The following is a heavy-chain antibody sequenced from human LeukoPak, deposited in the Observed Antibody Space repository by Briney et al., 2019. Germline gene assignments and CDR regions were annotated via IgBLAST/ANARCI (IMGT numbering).Heavy chain of an antibody. D-gene: IGHD3-22*01. Sequence: KTSETLSLTCTVSGGSISSSTYYWGWIRQPPGKGLERIGSIDYRGSTYYNPSLKSRVTISVDTSKNQFSLKLSSVTAADTAVYYCARHYYDSSGYYLGYWGQGTLVTVSS. CDR2: IDYRGST. CDR1: GGSISSSTYY. V-gene: IGHV4-39*01. J-gene: IGHJ4*02. CDR3: ARHYYDSSGYYLGY.